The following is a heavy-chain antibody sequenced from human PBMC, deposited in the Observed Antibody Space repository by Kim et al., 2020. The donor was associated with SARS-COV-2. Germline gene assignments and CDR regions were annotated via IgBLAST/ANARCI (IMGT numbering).Heavy chain of an antibody. J-gene: IGHJ4*02. Sequence: DSVQGRFTIYRDSHKNTLYLQMNSLRDEETAVYDCARACTVTTRRELDYWGQGTLVTVSS. V-gene: IGHV3-30*01. D-gene: IGHD4-17*01. CDR3: ARACTVTTRRELDY.